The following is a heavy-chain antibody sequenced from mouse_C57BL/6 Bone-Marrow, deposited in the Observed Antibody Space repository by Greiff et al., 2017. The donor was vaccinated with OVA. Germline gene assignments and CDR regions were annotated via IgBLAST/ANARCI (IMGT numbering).Heavy chain of an antibody. CDR1: GYTFTSYW. CDR2: IHPNSGST. Sequence: QVQLQQPGAELVKPGASVKLSCKASGYTFTSYWMHWVKQRPGQGLEWIGMIHPNSGSTNYNEKFKSKATLTVDKSSSTAYMQLSSLTSEDSAVYYCAITLDYYGSSYSFDYWGQGTTLTVSS. V-gene: IGHV1-64*01. D-gene: IGHD1-1*01. J-gene: IGHJ2*01. CDR3: AITLDYYGSSYSFDY.